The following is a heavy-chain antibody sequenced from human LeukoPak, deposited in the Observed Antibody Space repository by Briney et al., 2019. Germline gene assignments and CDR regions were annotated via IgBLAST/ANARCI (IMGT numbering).Heavy chain of an antibody. V-gene: IGHV4-39*01. J-gene: IGHJ4*02. D-gene: IGHD3-22*01. CDR2: IYNSGST. CDR1: GGSISSSSYY. Sequence: SETLSLTCTVSGGSISSSSYYWGWIRQPPGKGLEWVGSIYNSGSTYYNPSLKSRVTISVDTSKNQFSLKLSSVTAADTAVYFCARREYYDSSGYRWGQGTLVTVSS. CDR3: ARREYYDSSGYR.